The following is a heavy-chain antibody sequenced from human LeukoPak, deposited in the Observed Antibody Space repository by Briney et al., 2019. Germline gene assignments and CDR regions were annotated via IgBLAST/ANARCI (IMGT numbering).Heavy chain of an antibody. CDR3: ARDSMVRGVIVY. V-gene: IGHV4-61*02. J-gene: IGHJ4*02. CDR2: IYSSGRI. CDR1: GDSISSGSYY. D-gene: IGHD3-10*01. Sequence: SETLSLTCTVSGDSISSGSYYWSWIRQPAGKGLEWIGRIYSSGRINYNLSLKSRVTISVDTSKNQFSLRLGSVTAADTAVYYCARDSMVRGVIVYWGQGTLVTVSS.